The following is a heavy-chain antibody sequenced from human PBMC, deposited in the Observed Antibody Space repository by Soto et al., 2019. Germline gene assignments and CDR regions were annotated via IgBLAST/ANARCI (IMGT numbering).Heavy chain of an antibody. J-gene: IGHJ5*02. CDR1: GFTFGDSY. V-gene: IGHV3-11*06. D-gene: IGHD2-15*01. CDR2: ISPGSRYP. Sequence: GGSLRLSCAGPGFTFGDSYMSWIRQAPGKGLEWLSYISPGSRYPAYADSVKGRFTISRDNAKRSLYLQMMSLTAEDTAIYYCVRGGGGGLVDPWGQGTMVTVSS. CDR3: VRGGGGGLVDP.